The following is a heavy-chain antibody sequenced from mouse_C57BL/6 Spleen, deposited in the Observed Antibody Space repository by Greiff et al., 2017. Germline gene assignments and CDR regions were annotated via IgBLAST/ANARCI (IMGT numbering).Heavy chain of an antibody. Sequence: VQLQQSVAELVRPGASVKLSCTASGFNIKNTYMHWVKQRPEQGLEWIGRIDPANGNTKYAPKFPGKATITADTSSNTAYLQLSSLTSEDTAIYYCVYYDYDPAWFAYWGQGTLVTVSA. D-gene: IGHD2-4*01. V-gene: IGHV14-3*01. CDR2: IDPANGNT. J-gene: IGHJ3*01. CDR3: VYYDYDPAWFAY. CDR1: GFNIKNTY.